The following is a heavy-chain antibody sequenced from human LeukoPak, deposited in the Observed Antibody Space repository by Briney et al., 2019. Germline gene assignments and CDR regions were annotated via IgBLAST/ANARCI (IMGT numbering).Heavy chain of an antibody. CDR3: ARVCSSTSVFYYYYYMDV. V-gene: IGHV4-39*07. CDR1: GGSISSSSYY. J-gene: IGHJ6*03. Sequence: SETLSLTCTVSGGSISSSSYYWGWIRQPPGKGLEWIGSIYYSGSTYYNPSLKSRVTTSVDTSKNQFSLKLSSVTAADTAVYYCARVCSSTSVFYYYYYMDVWGKGTTVTVSS. CDR2: IYYSGST. D-gene: IGHD2-2*01.